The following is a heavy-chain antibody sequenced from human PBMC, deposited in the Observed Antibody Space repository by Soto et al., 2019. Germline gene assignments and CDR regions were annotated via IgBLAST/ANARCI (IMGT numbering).Heavy chain of an antibody. CDR2: ISSSSSYI. V-gene: IGHV3-21*01. CDR3: ARVPAGYSYGFISGLLYYMDV. Sequence: SGGSLRLSCAASGFTFSSYSMNWVRQAPGKGLEWVSSISSSSSYIYYADSVKGRFTISRDNAKNSLYLQMNSLRAEDTAVYYCARVPAGYSYGFISGLLYYMDVWGKGTTVTVSS. CDR1: GFTFSSYS. D-gene: IGHD5-18*01. J-gene: IGHJ6*03.